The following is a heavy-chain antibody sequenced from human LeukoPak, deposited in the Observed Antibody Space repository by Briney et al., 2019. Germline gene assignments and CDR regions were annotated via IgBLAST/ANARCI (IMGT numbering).Heavy chain of an antibody. V-gene: IGHV3-21*01. Sequence: GGSLRLSCAASGFTFSGYYMNWVRQAPGKGLEWVSSIGGSSSTIYYADSVKGRCTVSRDNAKNSLFLQMNSLRAEDTAVYFCARAIFGVAQPPHYFYYYMDVWGKGTTVTVSS. CDR2: IGGSSSTI. CDR3: ARAIFGVAQPPHYFYYYMDV. D-gene: IGHD3-3*01. CDR1: GFTFSGYY. J-gene: IGHJ6*03.